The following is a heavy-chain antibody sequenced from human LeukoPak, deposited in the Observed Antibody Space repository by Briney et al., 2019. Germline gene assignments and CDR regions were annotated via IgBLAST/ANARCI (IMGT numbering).Heavy chain of an antibody. CDR2: ISYDGSNK. CDR1: GFTFSSYA. J-gene: IGHJ4*02. Sequence: GGSLRLSCAASGFTFSSYAMHWVRQAPGKELEWVAVISYDGSNKYYADSVKGRFTISRDNSKNTLYLQMNSLRAEDTAVYYCAKDDGGGYCSGGSCYPSGDYWGQGTLVTVSS. V-gene: IGHV3-30*04. CDR3: AKDDGGGYCSGGSCYPSGDY. D-gene: IGHD2-15*01.